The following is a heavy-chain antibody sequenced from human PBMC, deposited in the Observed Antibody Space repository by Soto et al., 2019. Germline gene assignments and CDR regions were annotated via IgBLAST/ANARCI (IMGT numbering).Heavy chain of an antibody. Sequence: QVQLVESGGGLVKPGGSLRLSCVASGFTLSDYYMSWIRQAPGKGPEWVSHISGSGNTIDYADSVKGRFTISRDNAKNSLHLQMNSLGDDGAAVFYCARGRDAGDYWGQGTRVTVSS. CDR1: GFTLSDYY. J-gene: IGHJ4*02. CDR2: ISGSGNTI. CDR3: ARGRDAGDY. D-gene: IGHD2-2*01. V-gene: IGHV3-11*01.